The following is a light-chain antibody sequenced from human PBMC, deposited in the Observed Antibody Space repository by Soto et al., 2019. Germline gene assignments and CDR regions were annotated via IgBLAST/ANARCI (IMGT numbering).Light chain of an antibody. J-gene: IGKJ3*01. CDR3: QQYYNTPFT. CDR1: QSVLYNSNNKNY. Sequence: DIVMTQSPDSLAVSLGERATINCKSSQSVLYNSNNKNYLSWYQQKPGQPPKLLIYWASTRESGVPDRFSGSGSGTDFTLTIGSLQAEDVAVYYCQQYYNTPFTFGPGTKVDIK. CDR2: WAS. V-gene: IGKV4-1*01.